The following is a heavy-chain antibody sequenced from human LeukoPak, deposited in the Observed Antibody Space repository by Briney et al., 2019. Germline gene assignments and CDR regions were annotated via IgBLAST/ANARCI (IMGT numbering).Heavy chain of an antibody. J-gene: IGHJ4*02. CDR3: ARGGGYSGSYIDY. V-gene: IGHV3-11*01. D-gene: IGHD1-26*01. CDR2: ISSSGSTI. Sequence: PGGSLRLSCAASVFTFSDYYMSGIREAPGKGLEWGSYISSSGSTIYYADSVKGRFTISRDNAKNSLYLQMNSLRAEDTAVYYCARGGGYSGSYIDYWGQGTLVTVSS. CDR1: VFTFSDYY.